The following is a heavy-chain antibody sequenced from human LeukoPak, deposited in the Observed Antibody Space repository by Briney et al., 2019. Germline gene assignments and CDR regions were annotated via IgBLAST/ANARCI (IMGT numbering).Heavy chain of an antibody. Sequence: PGGSLRLSCAASGFTFSSYAMHWVRQAPGKGLEWVAVMSYVGSNKYYADSVKGRFTISRDNSKNTLYLQMNSLRAEDTAVYYCAKSGDGRTDYWGQGTLVTVSS. V-gene: IGHV3-30*04. D-gene: IGHD3-10*01. CDR1: GFTFSSYA. CDR2: MSYVGSNK. J-gene: IGHJ4*02. CDR3: AKSGDGRTDY.